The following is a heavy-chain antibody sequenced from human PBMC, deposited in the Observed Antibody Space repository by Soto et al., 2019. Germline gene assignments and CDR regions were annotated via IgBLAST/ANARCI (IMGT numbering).Heavy chain of an antibody. J-gene: IGHJ4*02. CDR1: GYTFTSYD. CDR3: AREKVGAVDY. D-gene: IGHD1-26*01. Sequence: QVQLVQSGAEVKKPGASVKVSCKASGYTFTSYDINWVRQATGQGLEWMGWMNPNSGNTGYAQKFQXXVXMXXNTSISTDYMELSSLRSEDTAVYYCAREKVGAVDYWGQGTLVTVSS. CDR2: MNPNSGNT. V-gene: IGHV1-8*01.